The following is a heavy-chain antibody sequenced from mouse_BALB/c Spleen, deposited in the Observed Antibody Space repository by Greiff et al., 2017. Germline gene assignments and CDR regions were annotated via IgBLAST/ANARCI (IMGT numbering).Heavy chain of an antibody. CDR2: IWGDGST. J-gene: IGHJ4*01. D-gene: IGHD2-14*01. CDR1: GFSLTGYG. Sequence: QVQLKESGPGLVAPSQSLSITCTVSGFSLTGYGVNWVRQPPGKGLEWLGMIWGDGSTDYNSALKSRLSISKDNSKSQVFLKMNSLQTDDTARYYCAREGYYRYEFPYYAMDYWGQGTSVTVSS. V-gene: IGHV2-6-7*01. CDR3: AREGYYRYEFPYYAMDY.